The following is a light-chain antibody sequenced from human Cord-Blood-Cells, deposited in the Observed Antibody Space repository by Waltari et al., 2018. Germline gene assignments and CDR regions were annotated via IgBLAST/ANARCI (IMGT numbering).Light chain of an antibody. CDR1: KSVSSSY. J-gene: IGKJ4*01. V-gene: IGKV3-20*01. CDR3: QQYGSSPPLT. Sequence: EIVLTQSPGTLSLSPGERATLSCRASKSVSSSYLAWYQQKPGQAPRLLIYGASSRATGIPYRFSGSGSGTDFTLTISRLEPEDFAVYYCQQYGSSPPLTFGGGTKVEIK. CDR2: GAS.